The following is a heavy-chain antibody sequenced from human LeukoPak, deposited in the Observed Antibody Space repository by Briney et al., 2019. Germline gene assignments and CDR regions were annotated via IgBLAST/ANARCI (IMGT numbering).Heavy chain of an antibody. CDR3: ARDEYGSGSFDY. J-gene: IGHJ4*02. D-gene: IGHD3-10*01. CDR1: GFTVSGNY. Sequence: GGSLRLSCAASGFTVSGNYMSWVRQAPGKGLEWVSVIYSGGSTYYADSVEGRFTISRDNSKNTLYLQMNSLRAEDTAVYYCARDEYGSGSFDYWGQGTLVTVSS. CDR2: IYSGGST. V-gene: IGHV3-53*01.